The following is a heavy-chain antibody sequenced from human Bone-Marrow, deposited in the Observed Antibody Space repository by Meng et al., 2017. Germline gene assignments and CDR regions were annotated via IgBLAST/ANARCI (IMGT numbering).Heavy chain of an antibody. CDR3: ARKYSSGWEPGYFDY. V-gene: IGHV3-23*01. CDR2: LSGSGGNT. Sequence: GESLKISCAASGFTFSTYAMTWVRQAPGKGLEWVSSLSGSGGNTHYADSVKGRFTISRDNSKNTLYLQMNSLRAEDTAVYYCARKYSSGWEPGYFDYWGQGTLVTVSS. CDR1: GFTFSTYA. J-gene: IGHJ4*02. D-gene: IGHD6-19*01.